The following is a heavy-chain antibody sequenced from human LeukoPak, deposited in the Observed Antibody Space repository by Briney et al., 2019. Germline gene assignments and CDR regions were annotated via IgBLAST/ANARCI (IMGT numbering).Heavy chain of an antibody. Sequence: GGSLRLSCAASGFTFSDYYMSWIRQAPGKGLEWVSYISSSGSTIYYADSVKGRFTISRDNAKNSLYLQMNSLRAEDTAVYYCARVHDPTVVTPIDYWGQGTLVTVSS. D-gene: IGHD4-23*01. CDR3: ARVHDPTVVTPIDY. CDR1: GFTFSDYY. CDR2: ISSSGSTI. V-gene: IGHV3-11*04. J-gene: IGHJ4*02.